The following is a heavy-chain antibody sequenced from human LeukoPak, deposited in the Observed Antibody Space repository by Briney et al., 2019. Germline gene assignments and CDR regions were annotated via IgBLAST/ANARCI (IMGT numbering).Heavy chain of an antibody. V-gene: IGHV3-33*08. D-gene: IGHD3-22*01. CDR3: ARNYDSSGLDAFDI. Sequence: GGSLRLSCVASGFTFSTYSMNWVRQAPGEGLEWVAVIWYDGSNTYYADSVKGRFTISRDNSKNTLYLQMNSLRAEDTAVYYCARNYDSSGLDAFDIWGQGTMVTVSS. J-gene: IGHJ3*02. CDR2: IWYDGSNT. CDR1: GFTFSTYS.